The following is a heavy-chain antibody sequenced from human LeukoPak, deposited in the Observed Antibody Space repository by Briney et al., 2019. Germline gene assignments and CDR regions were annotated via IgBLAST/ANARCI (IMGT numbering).Heavy chain of an antibody. CDR2: IHYSGST. Sequence: SETLSLTCTVSGGSISSYYWSWIRQPPGKGLEWIGYIHYSGSTNYNPSLKSPFTISVDTSKGQFSLKVNSVTAADTAVYYCASGTYYYFDFWGQGALVTVSS. J-gene: IGHJ4*02. V-gene: IGHV4-59*01. CDR3: ASGTYYYFDF. CDR1: GGSISSYY. D-gene: IGHD6-13*01.